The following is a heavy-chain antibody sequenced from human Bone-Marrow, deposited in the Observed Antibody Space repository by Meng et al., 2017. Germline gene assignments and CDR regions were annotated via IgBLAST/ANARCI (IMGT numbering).Heavy chain of an antibody. Sequence: GESLKISCAASGFTFSSYAMHWVRQAPGKGLEWVAVISYDGSNKYYADSVKGRFTISRDNSKNTLYLQMNSLRAEDTAVYYCAKLSRLVIMANGMDVWGQGTTVTVSS. J-gene: IGHJ6*02. CDR2: ISYDGSNK. V-gene: IGHV3-30*04. CDR3: AKLSRLVIMANGMDV. D-gene: IGHD3-9*01. CDR1: GFTFSSYA.